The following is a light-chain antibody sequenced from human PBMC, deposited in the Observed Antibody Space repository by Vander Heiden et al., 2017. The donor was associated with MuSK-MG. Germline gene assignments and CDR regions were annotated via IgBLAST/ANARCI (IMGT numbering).Light chain of an antibody. CDR3: QQYYDTQYT. CDR2: WAS. V-gene: IGKV4-1*01. J-gene: IGKJ2*01. CDR1: KSVLYSSSNMNY. Sequence: DIVLTQSPDSLAVSLGEKATIRCKASKSVLYSSSNMNYLAWFQQKPGQPPKLLIYWASTRESGVPDRFSGSGSGTEFTLTIISLQAEDAAVYYCQQYYDTQYTFGQGTKLEIK.